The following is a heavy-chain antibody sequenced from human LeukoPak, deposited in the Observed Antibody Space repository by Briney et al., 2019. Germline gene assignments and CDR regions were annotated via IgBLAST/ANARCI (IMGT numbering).Heavy chain of an antibody. CDR2: ITWNGDKT. CDR1: GFNFDDYD. Sequence: GGSLRLSCAASGFNFDDYDMSWVRQVPGKGLEWVSGITWNGDKTGYADSVRGRFAISRDNAKKSLYLQMSSLRAEDTALYYCARDPFCSSSTGCYFADWFDPWGPGTLVTVSS. D-gene: IGHD2-2*01. V-gene: IGHV3-20*04. CDR3: ARDPFCSSSTGCYFADWFDP. J-gene: IGHJ5*02.